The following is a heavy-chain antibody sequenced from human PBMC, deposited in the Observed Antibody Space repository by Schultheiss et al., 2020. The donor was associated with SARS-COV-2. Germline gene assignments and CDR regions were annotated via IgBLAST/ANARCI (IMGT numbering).Heavy chain of an antibody. J-gene: IGHJ3*02. CDR1: GYTFTGYY. CDR2: INPNTGGT. V-gene: IGHV1-2*02. Sequence: ASVKVSCKASGYTFTGYYIHWVRQAPGQGLEWMGWINPNTGGTNYAQKFQGRVTMTRDTSITTAFMELRSLRSDDTAVYYCARDLGYCSGGSCYDAFDIWGQGTMVTVSS. D-gene: IGHD2-15*01. CDR3: ARDLGYCSGGSCYDAFDI.